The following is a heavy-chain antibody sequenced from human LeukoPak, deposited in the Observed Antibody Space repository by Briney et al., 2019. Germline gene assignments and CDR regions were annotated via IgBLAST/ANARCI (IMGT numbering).Heavy chain of an antibody. J-gene: IGHJ5*02. CDR3: ARAFGVLGGLNWFDP. CDR1: GGTFSSYA. V-gene: IGHV1-69*13. Sequence: SVKVSCKASGGTFSSYAISWVRQAPGQGLEWMGGIIPIFGTANYAQKFQGRVTITADESTSTAYMELSSLRSDDTAVYYCARAFGVLGGLNWFDPWGQGTLVTVSS. CDR2: IIPIFGTA. D-gene: IGHD3-10*01.